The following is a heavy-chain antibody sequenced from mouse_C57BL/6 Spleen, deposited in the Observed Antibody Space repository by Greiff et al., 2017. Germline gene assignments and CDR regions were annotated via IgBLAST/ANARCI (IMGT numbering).Heavy chain of an antibody. CDR2: INPNNGGT. CDR3: ARLYYSNSYYYAMDY. Sequence: VQLQQSGPELVKPGASVKIPCKASGYTFTDYNMDWVKQSHGKSLEWIGDINPNNGGTIYNQKFKGKATLTVDKSSSTAYMELRSLTSEDTAVYYCARLYYSNSYYYAMDYWGQGTSVTVSS. CDR1: GYTFTDYN. D-gene: IGHD2-5*01. J-gene: IGHJ4*01. V-gene: IGHV1-18*01.